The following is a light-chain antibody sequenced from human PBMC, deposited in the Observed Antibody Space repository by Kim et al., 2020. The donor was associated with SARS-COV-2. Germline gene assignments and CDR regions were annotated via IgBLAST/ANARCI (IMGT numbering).Light chain of an antibody. J-gene: IGLJ2*01. CDR2: DVT. CDR1: NNDIGRYNY. CDR3: CSYAGSDSFVV. V-gene: IGLV2-11*01. Sequence: QSVTLSCTGTNNDIGRYNYVSWYQLHPGKAPKLIIYDVTRRPSGVPHRFSGSKSAETASLTISGLQTEDEADYYCCSYAGSDSFVVFGGGTQLTVL.